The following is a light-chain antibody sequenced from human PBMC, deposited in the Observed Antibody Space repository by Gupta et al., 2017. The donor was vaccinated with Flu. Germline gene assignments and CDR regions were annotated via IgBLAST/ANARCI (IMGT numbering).Light chain of an antibody. CDR2: DDN. CDR1: RGNTNNNY. V-gene: IGLV6-57*03. Sequence: TSTRRRGNTNNNYVRWYQQQPGSAPAPVSCDDNERPSGVPDRFPGSSYTSSNSDTLTITGLQTEDESYYDCQTCDSNHLVVFGGGTKLTVL. J-gene: IGLJ3*02. CDR3: QTCDSNHLVV.